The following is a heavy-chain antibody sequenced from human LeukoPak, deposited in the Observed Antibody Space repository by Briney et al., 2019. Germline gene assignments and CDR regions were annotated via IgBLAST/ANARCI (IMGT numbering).Heavy chain of an antibody. D-gene: IGHD2-8*01. CDR1: GYTFTGYY. CDR2: INPSGGST. V-gene: IGHV1-46*01. J-gene: IGHJ4*02. Sequence: GASVKVSCKASGYTFTGYYMHWVRQAPGQGLEWMGIINPSGGSTSYAQKFQGRVTMTRDMSTGTVYMELSSLRSEDTAVYYCARGPQDIVLMVYADFDYWGQGTLVTVSS. CDR3: ARGPQDIVLMVYADFDY.